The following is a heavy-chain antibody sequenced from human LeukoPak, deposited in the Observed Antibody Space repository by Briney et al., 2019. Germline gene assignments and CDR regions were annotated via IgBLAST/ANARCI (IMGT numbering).Heavy chain of an antibody. Sequence: GGSLRLSCTASGFIFSSYAVSWVRQAPGKGLEWVSAISGSGGSTYYADSVKGRFTISRDNAKNSLYLQMNSLRAEDTAVYYCARDGPYSGYYFDYWGQGTLVTVSS. J-gene: IGHJ4*02. V-gene: IGHV3-23*01. CDR2: ISGSGGST. CDR1: GFIFSSYA. CDR3: ARDGPYSGYYFDY. D-gene: IGHD6-19*01.